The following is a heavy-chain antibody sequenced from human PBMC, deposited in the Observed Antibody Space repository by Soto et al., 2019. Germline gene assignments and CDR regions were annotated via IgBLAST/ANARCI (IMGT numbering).Heavy chain of an antibody. CDR3: ARGGGPYVWFNEF. D-gene: IGHD3-16*01. Sequence: QGQLVQSGPEVKKPGSSVKVSCKDSGGLFSSFAISWVRQAPGHGLEWLGGIIPVFNSATYAERFQDRVTITADESTNIAYLELSSLGSDDTAVYYCARGGGPYVWFNEFWGQGTLVTVSS. V-gene: IGHV1-69*01. CDR1: GGLFSSFA. J-gene: IGHJ4*02. CDR2: IIPVFNSA.